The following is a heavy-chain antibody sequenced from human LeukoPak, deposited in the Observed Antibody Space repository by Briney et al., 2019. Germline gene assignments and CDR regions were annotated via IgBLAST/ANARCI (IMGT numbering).Heavy chain of an antibody. D-gene: IGHD3-22*01. CDR2: IYPGDSDT. Sequence: GESLKISCKGSGYSFTSYWIGWVRQMPGKGLEWMGIIYPGDSDTRYSPSFQGQVTTSADKSISTAYLQWSSLKATDTAMYYCASYHYYDSSGYPRDAFDIWGQGTMVTVSS. CDR3: ASYHYYDSSGYPRDAFDI. V-gene: IGHV5-51*01. CDR1: GYSFTSYW. J-gene: IGHJ3*02.